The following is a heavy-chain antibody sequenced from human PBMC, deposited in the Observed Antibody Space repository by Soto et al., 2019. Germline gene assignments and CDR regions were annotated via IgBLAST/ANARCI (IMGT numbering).Heavy chain of an antibody. V-gene: IGHV3-11*01. Sequence: LRLSCAASGFTFRDYYMSWIRQAPGKGLEWVSYIHSSSTTIYYADSVKGRFTISRDNAKKSLFLQMNSLRAEDTAVYYCARAVNWNEFDPWGQGTLVTVSS. CDR3: ARAVNWNEFDP. CDR2: IHSSSTTI. CDR1: GFTFRDYY. J-gene: IGHJ5*01. D-gene: IGHD1-1*01.